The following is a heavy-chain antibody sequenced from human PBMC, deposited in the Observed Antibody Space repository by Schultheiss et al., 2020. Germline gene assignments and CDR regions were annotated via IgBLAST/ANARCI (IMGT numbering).Heavy chain of an antibody. J-gene: IGHJ4*02. Sequence: GGSLRLSCKGSGYSFTRYWIGWVRQMPGKGLEWMGIIYPGDSDTRYSPSFQGQVTISADKSISTAYLQWSSLKASDTAMYYCARTSGLWELGSFDYWGQGTLVTVSS. CDR1: GYSFTRYW. CDR3: ARTSGLWELGSFDY. CDR2: IYPGDSDT. D-gene: IGHD1-26*01. V-gene: IGHV5-51*01.